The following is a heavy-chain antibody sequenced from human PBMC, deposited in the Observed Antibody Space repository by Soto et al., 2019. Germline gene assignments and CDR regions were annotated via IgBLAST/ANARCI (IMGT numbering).Heavy chain of an antibody. CDR2: ISKSGSVI. J-gene: IGHJ6*02. D-gene: IGHD3-3*01. CDR3: GRVNLRFSFVIDG. CDR1: GLTLSINE. Sequence: GGSLRLSCGPSGLTLSINEMHWVRQAPGKGLEWLAYISKSGSVIYYADSVKGRFTISRDNAKNFLYLQMNSLRAEDTAVYLCGRVNLRFSFVIDGWGQGTTVTVAS. V-gene: IGHV3-48*03.